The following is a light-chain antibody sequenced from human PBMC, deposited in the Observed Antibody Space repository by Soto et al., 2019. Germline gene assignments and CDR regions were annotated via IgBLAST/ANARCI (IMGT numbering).Light chain of an antibody. CDR1: SGYSSYV. CDR2: LYSDGSH. Sequence: QSVLTQSPSASASLGASVNLTCTLSSGYSSYVIAWHQQQPEWGPRYLMKLYSDGSHSKGDGIPDRFSGSSSGAERYLTISSLRSEDEADYYCQTWGTGIVVFGGGTKLTVL. CDR3: QTWGTGIVV. J-gene: IGLJ2*01. V-gene: IGLV4-69*01.